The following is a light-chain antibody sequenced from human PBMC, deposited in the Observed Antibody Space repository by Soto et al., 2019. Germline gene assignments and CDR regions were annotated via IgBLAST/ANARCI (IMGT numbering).Light chain of an antibody. J-gene: IGLJ2*01. CDR3: SSYTRSNTLV. Sequence: QSALTQPASVSGSPGQSITVSCTGTSSDVGGYNYVSWYQHHPGKAPKLMIYDVNFRPSGVSNRFSGSKSGHTASLTVSGLQAEDEADYYCSSYTRSNTLVFGGGTKLTVL. CDR1: SSDVGGYNY. CDR2: DVN. V-gene: IGLV2-14*01.